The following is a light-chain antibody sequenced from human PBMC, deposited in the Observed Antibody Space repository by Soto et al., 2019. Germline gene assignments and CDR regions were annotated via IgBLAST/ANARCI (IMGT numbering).Light chain of an antibody. CDR1: QSVSSN. V-gene: IGKV3-15*01. CDR2: GAS. Sequence: EIVMTQSPATLSVSPGERATLSCRASQSVSSNLAWYQQKPGQAPRLLIYGASNRATGIPARFSGSGSGTEFTLTISSLQSEDFAVYYCQQYNNWPPFGQGTRLEIK. CDR3: QQYNNWPP. J-gene: IGKJ5*01.